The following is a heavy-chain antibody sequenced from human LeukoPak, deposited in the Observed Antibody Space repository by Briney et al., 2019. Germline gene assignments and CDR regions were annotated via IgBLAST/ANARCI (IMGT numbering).Heavy chain of an antibody. J-gene: IGHJ4*02. CDR1: GDSVSSNSAS. D-gene: IGHD1-26*01. CDR3: ARDHPPGSAGVGSPFDY. CDR2: TYHTSKWYN. Sequence: SQTLSLTCAISGDSVSSNSASWDWIRQSPSRGLEWLGRTYHTSKWYNDYAVSVKSRITINPDTSKNQFSLQLRSVTPEDTAVYYCARDHPPGSAGVGSPFDYWGQGTLVTVSA. V-gene: IGHV6-1*01.